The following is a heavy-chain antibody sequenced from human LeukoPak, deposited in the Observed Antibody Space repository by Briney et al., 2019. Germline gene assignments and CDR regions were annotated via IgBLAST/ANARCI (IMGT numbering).Heavy chain of an antibody. CDR2: INPSGGST. Sequence: ASVKVSCKASGYTFTSYYMHWVRQAPGQGLEWMGIINPSGGSTSYAQKFQGRVTMTRDTSTSTVYMELSSLRSEDTAVYYCARDRREPGIAVAGRFDYWGQGTLVTVSS. J-gene: IGHJ4*02. CDR1: GYTFTSYY. CDR3: ARDRREPGIAVAGRFDY. D-gene: IGHD6-19*01. V-gene: IGHV1-46*01.